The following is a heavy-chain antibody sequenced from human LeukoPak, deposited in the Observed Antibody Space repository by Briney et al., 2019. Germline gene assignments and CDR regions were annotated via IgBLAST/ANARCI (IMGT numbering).Heavy chain of an antibody. Sequence: PGGSLRLSCVASGFTFSSRDWMTWVRQAPGKGLERVANIKQDGSEKNYVDSVKGRFTISRDNAKNSVDLQMNSLRADDTAFYYCARPLLYYYGSETYFWFDPWGQGTLVTVSS. CDR1: GFTFSSRDW. CDR3: ARPLLYYYGSETYFWFDP. CDR2: IKQDGSEK. D-gene: IGHD3-10*01. J-gene: IGHJ5*02. V-gene: IGHV3-7*01.